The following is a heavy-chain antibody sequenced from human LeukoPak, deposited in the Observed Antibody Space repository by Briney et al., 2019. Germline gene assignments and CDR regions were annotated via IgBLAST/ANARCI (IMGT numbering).Heavy chain of an antibody. CDR1: GGSISSGGYS. D-gene: IGHD1-26*01. CDR2: IYHSGST. J-gene: IGHJ3*02. V-gene: IGHV4-30-2*01. CDR3: ARRRVGAGIFDI. Sequence: PSETLSLTCAVSGGSISSGGYSWSWIRQPPGKGLEWIGYIYHSGSTYYNPSLKSRVTISVDRSKNQFSLKLSSVTAADTAVYYCARRRVGAGIFDIWGQGTMVTVSS.